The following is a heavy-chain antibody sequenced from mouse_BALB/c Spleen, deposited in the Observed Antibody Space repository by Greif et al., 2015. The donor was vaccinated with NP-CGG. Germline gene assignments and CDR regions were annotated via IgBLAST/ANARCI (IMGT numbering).Heavy chain of an antibody. CDR2: INPSNGRT. D-gene: IGHD2-1*01. CDR3: ARYGNYLYYFDY. CDR1: GYTFTSYW. J-gene: IGHJ2*01. V-gene: IGHV1S81*02. Sequence: VQLQQSGAELVKPGASVKLSCKASGYTFTSYWMHWVKQRPGQGLEWIGEINPSNGRTNYNEKFKSKATLTVDKSSSTAYMQLSSLTSEDSAVYYCARYGNYLYYFDYWGQGTTLTVSS.